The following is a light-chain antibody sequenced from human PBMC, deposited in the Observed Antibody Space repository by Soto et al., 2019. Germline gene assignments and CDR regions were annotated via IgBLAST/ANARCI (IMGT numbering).Light chain of an antibody. CDR2: DAS. J-gene: IGKJ1*01. CDR3: QQYNSYLWT. CDR1: HDISNY. Sequence: DIQMTQSPSSLSASVGDRVTITCQASHDISNYLNWYQQKPGQAPKLLIYDASNLETGVPSRFSGSGSGTDFTFTFSSLQPEDFATYYCQQYNSYLWTFGQGTKVEIK. V-gene: IGKV1-33*01.